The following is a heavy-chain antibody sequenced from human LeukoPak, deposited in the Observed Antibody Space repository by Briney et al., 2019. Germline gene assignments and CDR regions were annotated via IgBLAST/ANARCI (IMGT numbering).Heavy chain of an antibody. D-gene: IGHD6-19*01. Sequence: SETLSLTCTVSGGSISSYYWSWIRQPPGKGLEWIGYIYYSGSTNYNPSLKSRVTISVDTSKNQFSLKLSSVTAADTAVYYCERIIAVAGKVLELDYWGQGTLVTVSS. J-gene: IGHJ4*02. CDR3: ERIIAVAGKVLELDY. V-gene: IGHV4-59*01. CDR2: IYYSGST. CDR1: GGSISSYY.